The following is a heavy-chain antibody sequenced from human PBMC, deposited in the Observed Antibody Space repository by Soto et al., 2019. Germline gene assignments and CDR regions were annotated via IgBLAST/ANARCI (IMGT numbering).Heavy chain of an antibody. Sequence: GGSLRLSCAASGFTFSSYAMSWVRQAPGKGLEWVSAISGSGGSTYYADSVKGRFTISRDNSKNTLYLQMNSLRAEDTAVYYYGSGSSVHPFDYWGQGTLVTVSS. D-gene: IGHD3-10*01. V-gene: IGHV3-23*01. CDR2: ISGSGGST. CDR1: GFTFSSYA. J-gene: IGHJ4*02. CDR3: GSGSSVHPFDY.